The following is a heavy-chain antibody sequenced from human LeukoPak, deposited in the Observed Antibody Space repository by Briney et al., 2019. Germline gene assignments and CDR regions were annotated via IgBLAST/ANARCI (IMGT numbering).Heavy chain of an antibody. J-gene: IGHJ4*02. D-gene: IGHD3-10*01. Sequence: AGGSLRLSCAASGFTVSSNYMSWVRRAPGRRLEWVSSISRGSTYIYYADSLRGRVTISRDDAENSLYLQMNSLRAEDTAVYYCARHGRFGEYYWGQGTLVTVSS. V-gene: IGHV3-21*06. CDR2: ISRGSTYI. CDR3: ARHGRFGEYY. CDR1: GFTVSSNY.